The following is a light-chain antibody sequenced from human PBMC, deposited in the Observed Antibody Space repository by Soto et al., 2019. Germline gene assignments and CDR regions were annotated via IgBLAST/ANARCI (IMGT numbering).Light chain of an antibody. V-gene: IGKV3-11*01. J-gene: IGKJ5*01. CDR2: DAS. CDR1: QSASGTY. Sequence: EIVLTQSPGTLSLSPGERATLSCRASQSASGTYLAWYQQKPGQAPRLLIYDASHRATGIPARFSGSGSGTDFTLTISSLEPEDFAVYFCQQRSNWPITFGQGTRLEIK. CDR3: QQRSNWPIT.